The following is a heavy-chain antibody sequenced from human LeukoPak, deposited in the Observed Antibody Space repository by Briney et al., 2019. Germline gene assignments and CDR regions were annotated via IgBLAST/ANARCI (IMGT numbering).Heavy chain of an antibody. CDR3: ARDHFRYYYDSSGHDAFDI. Sequence: PGGSLRLSCAASGFTVSSNYMSWVRQAPGKGLEWVSVIYSGGSTYYADSVKGRFTISRDNSKNTLYLQMNSLRAEDTAVYYCARDHFRYYYDSSGHDAFDIWGQGTMVTVSS. J-gene: IGHJ3*02. CDR2: IYSGGST. D-gene: IGHD3-22*01. CDR1: GFTVSSNY. V-gene: IGHV3-53*01.